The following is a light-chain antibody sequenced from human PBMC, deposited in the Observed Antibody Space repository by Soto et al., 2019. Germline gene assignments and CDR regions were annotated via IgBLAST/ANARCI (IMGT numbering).Light chain of an antibody. Sequence: EIVLTQSPGTLSLSPGERATLSCRASQSVGSSYLAWYQQKPGQAPRVLIYGASSRATGIPDRFSGSGSGTDFTLTISRLEPEDFAVYYCQQYATSPYTVGPGTNVDIK. CDR2: GAS. V-gene: IGKV3-20*01. CDR3: QQYATSPYT. J-gene: IGKJ3*01. CDR1: QSVGSSY.